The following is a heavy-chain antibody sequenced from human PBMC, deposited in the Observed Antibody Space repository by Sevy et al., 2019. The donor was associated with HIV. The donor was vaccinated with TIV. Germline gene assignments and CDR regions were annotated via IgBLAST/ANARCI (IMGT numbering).Heavy chain of an antibody. Sequence: SETLSLTCAVYGGSFSGYYWSWIRQPPGKGLEWIGEINHSGSTNYNPSLKSRVTISVDTSKNQFSLKLSSVTAADTAVYYCARGRRRGGCSSTSCWQKNHYYYGMDVWGQGTTVTVSS. CDR1: GGSFSGYY. D-gene: IGHD2-2*01. V-gene: IGHV4-34*01. CDR2: INHSGST. J-gene: IGHJ6*02. CDR3: ARGRRRGGCSSTSCWQKNHYYYGMDV.